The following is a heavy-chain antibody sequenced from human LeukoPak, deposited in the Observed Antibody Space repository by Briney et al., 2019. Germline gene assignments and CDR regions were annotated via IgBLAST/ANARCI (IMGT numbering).Heavy chain of an antibody. CDR3: AKVNSAGYYDSSGYYYDAFDI. Sequence: GGSLRLSCAASGFTFSSYGMHWVRQALGKGLEWVAVISYDGSNKYYADSVKGRFTISRDNSKNTLYLQMNSLRAEDTAVYYCAKVNSAGYYDSSGYYYDAFDIWGQGTMVTVSS. CDR2: ISYDGSNK. CDR1: GFTFSSYG. J-gene: IGHJ3*02. V-gene: IGHV3-30*18. D-gene: IGHD3-22*01.